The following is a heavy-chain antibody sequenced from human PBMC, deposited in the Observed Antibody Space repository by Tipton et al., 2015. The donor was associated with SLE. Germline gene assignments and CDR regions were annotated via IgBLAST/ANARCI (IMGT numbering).Heavy chain of an antibody. CDR1: GYSISSGYY. CDR3: AREFLNPVTTVHYYFDL. J-gene: IGHJ2*01. V-gene: IGHV4-38-2*02. D-gene: IGHD4-11*01. CDR2: IYHSGST. Sequence: TLSLTCAVSGYSISSGYYWGWIRQPPGKGLEWIGSIYHSGSTYYNPSLKSRVTISVDTSKNQFSLKLISVTAADTAVYYCAREFLNPVTTVHYYFDLWGRGTLVTVSS.